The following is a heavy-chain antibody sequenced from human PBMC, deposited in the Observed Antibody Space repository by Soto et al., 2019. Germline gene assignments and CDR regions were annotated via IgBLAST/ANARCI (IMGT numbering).Heavy chain of an antibody. D-gene: IGHD1-26*01. Sequence: GGSLRLSCAASGFTFSNAWMSWVRQAPGKGLEWVGRIKSKTDGWTTDYAAPVKGRFTISRDDSKNTLYLQMNSLKTEDTAVYYCTTDRGHPTANGRDYWGQGTLVTVSS. CDR1: GFTFSNAW. V-gene: IGHV3-15*01. CDR3: TTDRGHPTANGRDY. CDR2: IKSKTDGWTT. J-gene: IGHJ4*02.